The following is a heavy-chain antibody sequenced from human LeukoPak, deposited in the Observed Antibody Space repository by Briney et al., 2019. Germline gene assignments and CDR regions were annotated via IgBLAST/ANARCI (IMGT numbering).Heavy chain of an antibody. CDR1: RYSFSGFY. CDR2: IIPNTGGT. CDR3: ARVLDDSGGYYFILGAFDI. V-gene: IGHV1-2*02. D-gene: IGHD3-22*01. Sequence: ASVKVSCKASRYSFSGFYMHWVRQAPGQGLEWMGWIIPNTGGTNYAQKFQGRVTMTRDTSISTAYMELSRLRSDDTAVYYCARVLDDSGGYYFILGAFDIWGLGTMVTVSS. J-gene: IGHJ3*02.